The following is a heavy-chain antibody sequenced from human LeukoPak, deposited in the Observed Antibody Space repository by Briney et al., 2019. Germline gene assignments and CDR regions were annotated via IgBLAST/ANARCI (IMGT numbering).Heavy chain of an antibody. CDR3: ARDRRSFGSGITYTLLFDY. Sequence: GGSLRLSCAASGFTLSSYAMSWVRQAPGKGLEWVSYISSSGSTIYYADSVKGRFTISRDNAKNSLYLQMNSLRAEDTAVYYCARDRRSFGSGITYTLLFDYWGQGSLVTVSS. V-gene: IGHV3-48*04. CDR2: ISSSGSTI. D-gene: IGHD3-10*01. CDR1: GFTLSSYA. J-gene: IGHJ4*02.